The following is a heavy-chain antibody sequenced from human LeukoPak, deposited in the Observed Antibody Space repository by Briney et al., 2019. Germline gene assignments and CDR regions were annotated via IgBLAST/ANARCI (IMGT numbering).Heavy chain of an antibody. Sequence: SQTLSLTCTVSGGSISSGSYYWSWIRQPAGKGLEWIGRIYTSGSTNYNPSLKSRVTISVDTPKNQFSLKLSSVTAADTAVYYCARDPDYWGQGTLVTVSS. J-gene: IGHJ4*02. CDR1: GGSISSGSYY. V-gene: IGHV4-61*02. CDR2: IYTSGST. CDR3: ARDPDY.